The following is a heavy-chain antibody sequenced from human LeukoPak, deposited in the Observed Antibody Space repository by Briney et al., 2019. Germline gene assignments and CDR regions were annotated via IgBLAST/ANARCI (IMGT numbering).Heavy chain of an antibody. CDR3: ARATTGTTSDRGIFDP. J-gene: IGHJ5*02. V-gene: IGHV4-34*01. CDR1: GGSFSGYY. D-gene: IGHD1-1*01. CDR2: INHSGST. Sequence: SSETLSLTCAVYGGSFSGYYWSWIRQPPGKGLEWIGEINHSGSTNYNPSLKSRVTISVDTSKNQFSLKLSSVTAADTAVYYCARATTGTTSDRGIFDPWGQGTLVIVSS.